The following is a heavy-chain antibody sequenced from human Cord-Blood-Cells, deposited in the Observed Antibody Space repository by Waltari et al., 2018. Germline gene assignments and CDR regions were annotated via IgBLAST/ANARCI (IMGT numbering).Heavy chain of an antibody. V-gene: IGHV4-34*01. Sequence: QVQLQQWGAGLLKPSETLSLTCAVYGGSFRGYYWSWIRQPPGKGLEWIGEINHSGSTNYNPSLKSRVTISVDTSKNQFSLKLSSVTAADTAVYYCASFRLGIWNYYYGMDVWGQGTTVTVSS. J-gene: IGHJ6*02. CDR2: INHSGST. CDR3: ASFRLGIWNYYYGMDV. CDR1: GGSFRGYY. D-gene: IGHD7-27*01.